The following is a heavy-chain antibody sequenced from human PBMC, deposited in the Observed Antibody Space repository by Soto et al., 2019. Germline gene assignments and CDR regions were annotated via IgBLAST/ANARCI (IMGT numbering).Heavy chain of an antibody. D-gene: IGHD2-15*01. CDR1: GYTFTSYA. Sequence: QVQLVQSGAEVKKPGASVKVSCKASGYTFTSYAMHWVRQAPGQRLEWMGWINAGNGNTKYSQKFQGRVTITRDTSASTAYMELSSLRSEDMAVYYCARSKHRYCSGGSCYTGLSYWGQGTLVTVSS. CDR2: INAGNGNT. J-gene: IGHJ4*02. V-gene: IGHV1-3*01. CDR3: ARSKHRYCSGGSCYTGLSY.